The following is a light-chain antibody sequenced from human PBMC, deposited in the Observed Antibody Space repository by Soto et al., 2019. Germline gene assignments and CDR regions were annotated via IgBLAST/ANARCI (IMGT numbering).Light chain of an antibody. Sequence: EIVLTQSPGTLSLSPGERATLSCRASQSASSSYLAWYQQKPGQAPRLLIYGASTRATGIPDRFIGSGSGTDFTLTISRLEPEDFAVYYCQQYDTLRYTFGQGTKLEIK. CDR3: QQYDTLRYT. J-gene: IGKJ2*01. CDR2: GAS. V-gene: IGKV3-20*01. CDR1: QSASSSY.